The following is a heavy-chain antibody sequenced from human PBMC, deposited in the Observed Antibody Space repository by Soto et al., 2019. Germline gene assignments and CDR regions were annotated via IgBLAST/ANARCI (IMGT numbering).Heavy chain of an antibody. V-gene: IGHV3-30-3*01. CDR3: ARTRKRFLEWLNYYGMDV. Sequence: QVQLVESGGGVVQPGRSLRLSCAASGFTFSSYAMHWVRQAPGKGLEWVAVISYDGSNKYYADSVKGRFTISRDNSKNTLYLQMNSLRAEDTAVYYCARTRKRFLEWLNYYGMDVWGQGTTVTVSS. J-gene: IGHJ6*02. CDR2: ISYDGSNK. CDR1: GFTFSSYA. D-gene: IGHD3-3*01.